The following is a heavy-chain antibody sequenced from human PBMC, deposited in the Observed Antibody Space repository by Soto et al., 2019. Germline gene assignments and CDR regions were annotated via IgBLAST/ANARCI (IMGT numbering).Heavy chain of an antibody. Sequence: GGSLRLSCAASGLTVGSNYMSWVRQAPGKGLEWVSVIYSDGSTFYADSVKGRFALSRDSWKNTLSLQMNSLRAEDTAIYYCAKGIVRGVSAPDHWGQGTLVTVSS. D-gene: IGHD3-10*02. J-gene: IGHJ5*02. V-gene: IGHV3-66*01. CDR3: AKGIVRGVSAPDH. CDR2: IYSDGST. CDR1: GLTVGSNY.